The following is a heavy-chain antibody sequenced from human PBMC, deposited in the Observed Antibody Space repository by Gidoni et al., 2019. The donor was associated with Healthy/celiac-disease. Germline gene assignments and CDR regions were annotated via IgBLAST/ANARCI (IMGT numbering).Heavy chain of an antibody. CDR3: ARVSAGYCSGGSCPLTG. CDR2: IKQDGSEK. Sequence: EFQLVESGGGLVQPGGSLRLSCAASGFPFSSHWLSWVRQAPGKGLEWVANIKQDGSEKYYVDSVKGRFTISRDNAKNSLYLQMNSLRAEDTAVYYCARVSAGYCSGGSCPLTGWGQGTLVTVSS. J-gene: IGHJ4*02. CDR1: GFPFSSHW. V-gene: IGHV3-7*01. D-gene: IGHD2-15*01.